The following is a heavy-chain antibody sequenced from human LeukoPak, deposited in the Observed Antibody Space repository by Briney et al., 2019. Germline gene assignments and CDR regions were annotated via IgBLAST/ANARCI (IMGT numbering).Heavy chain of an antibody. D-gene: IGHD5-24*01. CDR3: ARGQYTDGLSY. CDR2: IKPDGSEK. V-gene: IGHV3-7*03. CDR1: GFTVSSSY. Sequence: GGSLRLSCAASGFTVSSSYMSWVRQAPGKGLEWVAIIKPDGSEKYYVGSVKGRFTISRDNAENSLFLQMNGLRPEDTAVFYCARGQYTDGLSYWGQGTLVTVSS. J-gene: IGHJ4*02.